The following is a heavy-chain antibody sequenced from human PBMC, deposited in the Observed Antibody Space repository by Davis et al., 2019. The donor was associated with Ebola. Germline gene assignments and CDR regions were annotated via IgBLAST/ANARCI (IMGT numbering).Heavy chain of an antibody. D-gene: IGHD3-10*01. Sequence: GESLKISCAASGFTFSSYWMHWVRQAPGKGLEWVAVISYDGSNKYYADSVKGRFTISRDNSQNSLYLQMNSLRDEDTAVYYCARAPKWFGELGWFDPWGQGTLVTVSS. CDR1: GFTFSSYW. J-gene: IGHJ5*02. CDR3: ARAPKWFGELGWFDP. CDR2: ISYDGSNK. V-gene: IGHV3-30*03.